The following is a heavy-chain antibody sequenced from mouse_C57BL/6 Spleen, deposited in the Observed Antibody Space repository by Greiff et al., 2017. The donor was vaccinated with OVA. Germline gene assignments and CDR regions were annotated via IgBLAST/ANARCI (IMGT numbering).Heavy chain of an antibody. D-gene: IGHD1-1*01. V-gene: IGHV5-17*01. CDR3: ARPGYYGSSLGVYYAMDY. CDR2: ISSGCSTI. Sequence: EVKLVESGGGLVKPGGSLKLSCAASGFTFSDYGMHWVRQAPEKGLEWVAYISSGCSTIYYADTVKGRFTISRDNAKNTLFLQMTSLRSEDTAMYYCARPGYYGSSLGVYYAMDYWGQGTSVTVSS. J-gene: IGHJ4*01. CDR1: GFTFSDYG.